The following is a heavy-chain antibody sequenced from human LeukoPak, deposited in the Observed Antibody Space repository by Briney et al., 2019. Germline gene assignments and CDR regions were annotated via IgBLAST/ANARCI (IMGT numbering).Heavy chain of an antibody. CDR2: FDPEDGET. Sequence: ASVKVSCKVSGYTLTDLSMHWVRQAPGKGLEWMGGFDPEDGETIYAQKFQGRVTMTRNTSISTAYMELSSLRSEDTAVYYCARSRPLRYFDWLLSPAAFDIWGQGTMVTVSS. V-gene: IGHV1-24*01. CDR3: ARSRPLRYFDWLLSPAAFDI. J-gene: IGHJ3*02. CDR1: GYTLTDLS. D-gene: IGHD3-9*01.